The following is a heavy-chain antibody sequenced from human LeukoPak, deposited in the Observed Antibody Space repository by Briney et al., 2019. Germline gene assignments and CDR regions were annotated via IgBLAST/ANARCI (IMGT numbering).Heavy chain of an antibody. Sequence: ASVKVSCKASGGTFSSYAISWVRQAPGQGLEWMGWISAYNGNTNYAQKLQGRVTMTTDTSTSTAYMELRSLRSEDTAVYYCARGYYDSSGYLQGDWGQGTLVTVSS. V-gene: IGHV1-18*01. J-gene: IGHJ4*02. D-gene: IGHD3-22*01. CDR1: GGTFSSYA. CDR3: ARGYYDSSGYLQGD. CDR2: ISAYNGNT.